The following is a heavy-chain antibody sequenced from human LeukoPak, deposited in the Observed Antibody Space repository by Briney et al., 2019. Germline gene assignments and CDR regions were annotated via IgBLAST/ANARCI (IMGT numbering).Heavy chain of an antibody. Sequence: GGSLRLSCAASGFTVSSNYMSWVRQAPGKGLEWVSVIYSGGSTYYADSVKDRFTISRHNSKNTLYLKMNSLRAEDTAVYYCARDRVLSPSSPPIVVDAFDNWDQGTMVTVSS. CDR1: GFTVSSNY. V-gene: IGHV3-66*01. CDR2: IYSGGST. CDR3: ARDRVLSPSSPPIVVDAFDN. D-gene: IGHD3-22*01. J-gene: IGHJ3*02.